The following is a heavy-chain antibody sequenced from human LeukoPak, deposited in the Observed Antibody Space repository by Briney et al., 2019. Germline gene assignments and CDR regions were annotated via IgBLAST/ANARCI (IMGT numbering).Heavy chain of an antibody. Sequence: SETLSLTCTVSGGSISSSSYYWAWIRQSPGTGLEWIGSIYYSGSTYYNPSLKSRATISDDTSKNQISLKVSSVTAADSALYFCARQRTSGSASNLRVAQIDSWGQGTLVTVSS. D-gene: IGHD3-3*01. CDR1: GGSISSSSYY. CDR2: IYYSGST. J-gene: IGHJ4*02. CDR3: ARQRTSGSASNLRVAQIDS. V-gene: IGHV4-39*01.